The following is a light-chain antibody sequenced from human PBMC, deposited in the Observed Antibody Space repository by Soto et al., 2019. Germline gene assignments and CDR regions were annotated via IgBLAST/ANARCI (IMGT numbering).Light chain of an antibody. CDR1: QSVSSSF. V-gene: IGKV3-20*01. CDR2: AAS. Sequence: EIVLTQSPGTLSLSPGERATLSCRASQSVSSSFLAWYQQRPGQAPRLLIYAASNTAPGIPDRFSGSGSGTDFTLTISRLEPEDFAVYYCHQYGSSPWTFGQGTKVDI. CDR3: HQYGSSPWT. J-gene: IGKJ1*01.